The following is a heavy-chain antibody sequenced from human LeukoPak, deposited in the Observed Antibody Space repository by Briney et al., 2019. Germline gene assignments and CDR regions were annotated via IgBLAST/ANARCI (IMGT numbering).Heavy chain of an antibody. J-gene: IGHJ3*02. V-gene: IGHV3-21*04. CDR3: AKMDDYGDYGGVPDAFDI. Sequence: GGSLRLSCAASGFTFSSYSMNWVRQAPGKGLEWVSSISSSSSYIYYADSVKGRFTISRDNSKNTLYLQMNSLRAEDTAVYYCAKMDDYGDYGGVPDAFDIWGQGTMVTVSS. CDR2: ISSSSSYI. CDR1: GFTFSSYS. D-gene: IGHD4-17*01.